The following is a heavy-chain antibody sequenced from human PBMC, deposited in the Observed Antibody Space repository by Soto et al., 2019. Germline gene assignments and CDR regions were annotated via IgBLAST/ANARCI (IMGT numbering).Heavy chain of an antibody. D-gene: IGHD1-26*01. Sequence: QVQLVQSGAEVKKPGASVKVSCKASGYTFTSYGISWVRQAPGQGLEWMGWISAYNGNTNYAQKLQGRVTMTTDTSTSTSYMELRSLRSDDTAVYYCARDQSSGSYYYSDYFDYWGQGTLVTVSS. CDR2: ISAYNGNT. CDR3: ARDQSSGSYYYSDYFDY. V-gene: IGHV1-18*01. CDR1: GYTFTSYG. J-gene: IGHJ4*02.